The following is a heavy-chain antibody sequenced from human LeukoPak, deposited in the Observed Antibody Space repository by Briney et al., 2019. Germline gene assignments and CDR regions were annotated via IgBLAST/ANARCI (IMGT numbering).Heavy chain of an antibody. J-gene: IGHJ3*02. CDR1: GGSFSGYY. CDR2: VFYSGST. CDR3: ARSSRWFDDAFDI. V-gene: IGHV4-59*01. Sequence: PSETLSLTCAVYGGSFSGYYWSWIRQPPGKGLEWIGYVFYSGSTNYNPSLRSRVTISVDTSKNQFSLKLSSVTAADTAVYYCARSSRWFDDAFDIWGQGTMVTVSS. D-gene: IGHD6-13*01.